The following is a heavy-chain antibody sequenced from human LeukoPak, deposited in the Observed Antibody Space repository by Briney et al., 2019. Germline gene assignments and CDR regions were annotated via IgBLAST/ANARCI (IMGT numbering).Heavy chain of an antibody. V-gene: IGHV4-39*07. CDR3: ARRRVVVASTDGASGAFDI. Sequence: SETLSLTCTVSGGSVSSNNYYWSWVRQPPGKGLEWIAEINHSGSTNYNPSLKSRVTISVDTSKNQFSLKLSSVTAADTAVYFCARRRVVVASTDGASGAFDIWGQGTMVTVSS. D-gene: IGHD2-15*01. CDR2: INHSGST. J-gene: IGHJ3*02. CDR1: GGSVSSNNYY.